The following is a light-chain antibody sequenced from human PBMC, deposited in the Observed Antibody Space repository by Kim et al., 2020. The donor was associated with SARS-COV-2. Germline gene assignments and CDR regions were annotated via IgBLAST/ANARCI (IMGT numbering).Light chain of an antibody. J-gene: IGLJ2*01. CDR2: DTA. CDR1: TGTGTSIHY. V-gene: IGLV7-46*01. Sequence: GGTVTLTGGSSTGTGTSIHYPYWFQTKPGQAPRTLIYDTAQKHSWTPARFSGSLLGGKAALTLTGAQPEDEAEYYFLLCYNRTFVLFGGGTQLTVL. CDR3: LLCYNRTFVL.